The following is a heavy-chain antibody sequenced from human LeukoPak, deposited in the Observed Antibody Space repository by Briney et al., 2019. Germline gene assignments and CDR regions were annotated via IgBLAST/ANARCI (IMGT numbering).Heavy chain of an antibody. CDR1: GFSLSTSGVG. D-gene: IGHD3-22*01. J-gene: IGHJ3*02. CDR3: AHTQLFTMIFPDAFDI. V-gene: IGHV2-5*02. Sequence: SGPTLVKPTQTLTLTCTFSGFSLSTSGVGVGWIRQPPGKALEWLALIYWDDDKRYSPSLKSRLTITKDTSKNQEVLTMTNMDPVDTATYYCAHTQLFTMIFPDAFDIWGQGTMVTVSS. CDR2: IYWDDDK.